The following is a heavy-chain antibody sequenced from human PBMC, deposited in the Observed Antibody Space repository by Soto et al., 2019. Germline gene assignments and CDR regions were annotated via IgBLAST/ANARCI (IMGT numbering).Heavy chain of an antibody. J-gene: IGHJ4*02. Sequence: GGSLRLSCAASGFIFSTYGMHWVRQVPGKGLEWVAHISYDGSNEHYADSVKGRFTVSRDNAKNTLSLQMTSLRSEDTAIYYCTKEYIVGTTWGYFESWGQGTLVTAPQ. CDR1: GFIFSTYG. CDR3: TKEYIVGTTWGYFES. V-gene: IGHV3-30*18. CDR2: ISYDGSNE. D-gene: IGHD1-26*01.